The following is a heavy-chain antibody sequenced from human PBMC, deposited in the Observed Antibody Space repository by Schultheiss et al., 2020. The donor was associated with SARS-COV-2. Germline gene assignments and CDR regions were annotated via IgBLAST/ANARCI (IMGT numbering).Heavy chain of an antibody. CDR3: ARALGLHYGSGSFPPYFDY. V-gene: IGHV4-59*01. CDR1: GGSISSYY. CDR2: IYYSGST. J-gene: IGHJ4*02. D-gene: IGHD3-10*01. Sequence: SQTLSLTCPVSGGSISSYYWSWIRQPPGKGLEWIGYIYYSGSTNYNPSLKSRVTISVDTSKNQFSLKLSSVTAADTAVYYCARALGLHYGSGSFPPYFDYWGQGTLVTVSS.